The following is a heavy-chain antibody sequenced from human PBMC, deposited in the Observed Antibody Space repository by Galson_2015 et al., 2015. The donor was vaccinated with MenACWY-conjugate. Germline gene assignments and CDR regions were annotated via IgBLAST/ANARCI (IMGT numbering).Heavy chain of an antibody. J-gene: IGHJ4*02. CDR1: GFSFSSYA. CDR3: ASAPSYYGSPFDY. V-gene: IGHV3-23*01. D-gene: IGHD3-10*01. CDR2: ISGGSGST. Sequence: SLRLSCAASGFSFSSYAMSWVRQAPGKGLEWVSGISGGSGSTSYADSVKGRFTISRDNSKNTLHVQMNSLRAEDTAVYYCASAPSYYGSPFDYWGQGALVTVSS.